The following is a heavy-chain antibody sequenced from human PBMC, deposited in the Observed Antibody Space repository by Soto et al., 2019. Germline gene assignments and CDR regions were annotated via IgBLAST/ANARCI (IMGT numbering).Heavy chain of an antibody. J-gene: IGHJ4*02. D-gene: IGHD5-18*01. CDR3: SRGILV. CDR1: GGSINSGGYC. Sequence: QVQLQESGPGLVKPSQTLSLTCTVSGGSINSGGYCWSWIRQHPGKGLDWIGCISYGGSTSYNPSLKSRVTISVDTSKNQLSLKLSSVTAADTDVYYCSRGILVWGQGTLITVSS. CDR2: ISYGGST. V-gene: IGHV4-31*03.